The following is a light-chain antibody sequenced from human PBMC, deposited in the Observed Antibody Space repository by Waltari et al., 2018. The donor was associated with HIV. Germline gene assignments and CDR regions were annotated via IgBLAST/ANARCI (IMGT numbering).Light chain of an antibody. CDR2: DNY. V-gene: IGLV1-51*01. Sequence: QSVLTQPPSVSAAPGQRVTISCSGSSSNIGSNDVSWYQQLPGTAPKLLIFDNYNRPSGLPDRFSGSKSGTSATLGITGLQTGDEADYYCGTWDSGLSAVVFGGGTKLTVL. J-gene: IGLJ3*02. CDR1: SSNIGSND. CDR3: GTWDSGLSAVV.